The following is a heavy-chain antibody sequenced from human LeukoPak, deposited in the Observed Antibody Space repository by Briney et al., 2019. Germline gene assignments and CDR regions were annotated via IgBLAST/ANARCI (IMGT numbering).Heavy chain of an antibody. CDR3: ARAPGIAAAGTHFDF. CDR1: GGSLSSYY. Sequence: PSETLSLTCTVPGGSLSSYYWSWIRQPPGKGLEWIGYIYYSGSAKYNPSLKSRVTISVDTSKNQFSLKLSSVTAGDTAVYYCARAPGIAAAGTHFDFWGQGTLVTVSS. CDR2: IYYSGSA. J-gene: IGHJ4*02. V-gene: IGHV4-59*01. D-gene: IGHD6-13*01.